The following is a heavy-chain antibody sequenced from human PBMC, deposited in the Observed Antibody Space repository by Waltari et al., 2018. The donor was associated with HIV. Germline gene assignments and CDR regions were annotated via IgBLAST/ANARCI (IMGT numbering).Heavy chain of an antibody. CDR3: ARQGPTHPLYYFDY. CDR1: GYSFTSYW. J-gene: IGHJ4*02. Sequence: EVQLEQSGAEVTKPGESLKISCKGSGYSFTSYWIGWVRPTPGKGLEWMGFIYPGDSDTSYSPSFQGQVTISADKSISTAYLQWSSLKASDTAMYYCARQGPTHPLYYFDYWGQGTLVTVSS. V-gene: IGHV5-51*01. CDR2: IYPGDSDT.